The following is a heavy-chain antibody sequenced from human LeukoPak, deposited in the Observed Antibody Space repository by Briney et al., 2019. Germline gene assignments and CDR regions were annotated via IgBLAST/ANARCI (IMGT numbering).Heavy chain of an antibody. V-gene: IGHV3-66*01. D-gene: IGHD3-10*01. Sequence: GGSLRLSCAASGFIDNYQYLTWVRQAPGKGLEWVSVSYTGAGTYYADSVRGRFILSRGSSKNTLYLQMNSLRAEDTAVYYCTSASSVSGLYYWEWGQGTLVTVSS. CDR2: SYTGAGT. CDR1: GFIDNYQY. J-gene: IGHJ4*02. CDR3: TSASSVSGLYYWE.